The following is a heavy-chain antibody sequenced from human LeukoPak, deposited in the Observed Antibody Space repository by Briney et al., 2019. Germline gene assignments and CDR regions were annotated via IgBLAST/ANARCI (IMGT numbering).Heavy chain of an antibody. J-gene: IGHJ4*02. V-gene: IGHV1-2*02. CDR2: IDPNSGAT. D-gene: IGHD3-10*01. Sequence: GASVKVSCKASGYTFTDYYIHWVRQAPGQGLEWMAWIDPNSGATNYAQKFQGRITMTRDTSISTAYMELSRLRSDDTAVYYCARSYYYGSGSYYSLDQFDYWGQGTLVTVSS. CDR1: GYTFTDYY. CDR3: ARSYYYGSGSYYSLDQFDY.